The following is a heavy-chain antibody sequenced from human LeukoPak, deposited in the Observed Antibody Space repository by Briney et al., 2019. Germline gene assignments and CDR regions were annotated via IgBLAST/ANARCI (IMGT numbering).Heavy chain of an antibody. CDR1: GFTVSSNY. J-gene: IGHJ6*02. D-gene: IGHD3-10*01. Sequence: GGSLRLSCAASGFTVSSNYMSWVRQAPGKGLEWVSVIYSGGSTYYADSVKGRFTISRDNSKNTLYLQMNSLRAEDTAVYYRARDIMVRGASYYYYGMDVWGQGTTVTVSS. CDR3: ARDIMVRGASYYYYGMDV. V-gene: IGHV3-66*01. CDR2: IYSGGST.